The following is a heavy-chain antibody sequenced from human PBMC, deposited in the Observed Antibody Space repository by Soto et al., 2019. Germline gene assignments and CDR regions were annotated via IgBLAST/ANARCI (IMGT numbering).Heavy chain of an antibody. CDR1: GGTFSSYA. Sequence: QVQLVQSGAEVKKPGSSVKVSCKASGGTFSSYAISWVRQAPGQGLEWMGGIIPIFGTANYAQKFQGRVTLTADESTSTAYMELSSLRSEDTAVYYCARGSYYYDSSGYSDYYYYYGMDVWGQGTTVTVSS. V-gene: IGHV1-69*01. D-gene: IGHD3-22*01. J-gene: IGHJ6*02. CDR2: IIPIFGTA. CDR3: ARGSYYYDSSGYSDYYYYYGMDV.